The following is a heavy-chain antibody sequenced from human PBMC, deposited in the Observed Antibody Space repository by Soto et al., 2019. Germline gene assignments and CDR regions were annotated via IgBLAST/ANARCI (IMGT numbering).Heavy chain of an antibody. CDR3: VVSRGWWSFEY. CDR1: GYTFTIFD. D-gene: IGHD6-19*01. CDR2: IKAANAYA. V-gene: IGHV1-3*01. J-gene: IGHJ4*02. Sequence: QVQLVQSGAEVKKSGTSVKVSCQTSGYTFTIFDMHWVRQAPGQSLEWMGWIKAANAYAVYSENFQGRVTFTRDTSARTGYMDVSSLRYEDTAVYYCVVSRGWWSFEYWGQGTLVTVSS.